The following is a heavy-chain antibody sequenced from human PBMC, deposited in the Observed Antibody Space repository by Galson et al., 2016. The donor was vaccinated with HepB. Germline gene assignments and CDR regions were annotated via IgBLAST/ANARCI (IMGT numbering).Heavy chain of an antibody. CDR3: AKSGTTSDLPKYYYGMDV. V-gene: IGHV3-23*01. CDR2: ISGANGGT. D-gene: IGHD1-14*01. Sequence: SLRLSCAASGFTFSNYAMSWVRQAPGKGLEWVSSISGANGGTYYADSVRGRFTVSRDNPKNTLYLQMNTLSAEDTAVFYCAKSGTTSDLPKYYYGMDVWGQGTTVTVSS. CDR1: GFTFSNYA. J-gene: IGHJ6*02.